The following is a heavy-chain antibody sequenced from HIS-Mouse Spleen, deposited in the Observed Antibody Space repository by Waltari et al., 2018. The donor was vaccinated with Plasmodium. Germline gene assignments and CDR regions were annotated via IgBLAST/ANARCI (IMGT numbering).Heavy chain of an antibody. CDR3: ARHKKRGQLVRGYFDY. J-gene: IGHJ4*02. Sequence: QVTLRESGPALVKPTQTLTLTCTFSGFSLSTSGLCVRWTRQPPGKALEWLARIDWDDDKYYSTSLKTRLTISKDTSKNQVVLTMTNMDPVDTATYYCARHKKRGQLVRGYFDYWGQGTLVTVSS. D-gene: IGHD6-6*01. CDR1: GFSLSTSGLC. V-gene: IGHV2-70*15. CDR2: IDWDDDK.